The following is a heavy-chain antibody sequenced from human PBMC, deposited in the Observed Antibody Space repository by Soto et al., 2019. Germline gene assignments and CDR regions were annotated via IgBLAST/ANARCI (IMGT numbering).Heavy chain of an antibody. J-gene: IGHJ6*02. Sequence: QVQLVQSGAEVKKPGSSVKVSCKVSGGTFNRYTITWVRQAPGQGLEWMGRIIPMFGIASYAQNFQGRVTISLRSEDTAVYYCARDSGRSDVVPAAISAMDVWGQGTTVTVSS. CDR1: GGTFNRYT. V-gene: IGHV1-69*02. CDR2: IIPMFGIA. CDR3: SAMDV. D-gene: IGHD2-2*01.